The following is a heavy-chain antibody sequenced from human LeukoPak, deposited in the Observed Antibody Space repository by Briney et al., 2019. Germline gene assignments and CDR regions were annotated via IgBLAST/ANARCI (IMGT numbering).Heavy chain of an antibody. CDR2: INHSGST. J-gene: IGHJ4*02. Sequence: KPSETLSLTCAVYGGSFSGYYWSWIRQPPGKGLEWIGEINHSGSTNYNPSLKSRVTISVDTSKNQFSLKLSSVTAADTAVYYCARAPINDYGDYLDYWGQGTLVTVSS. D-gene: IGHD4-17*01. V-gene: IGHV4-34*01. CDR3: ARAPINDYGDYLDY. CDR1: GGSFSGYY.